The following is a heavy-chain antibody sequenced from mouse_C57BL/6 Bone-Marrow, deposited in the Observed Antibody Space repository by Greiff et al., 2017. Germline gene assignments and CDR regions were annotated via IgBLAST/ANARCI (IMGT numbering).Heavy chain of an antibody. CDR1: GYAFSSYW. Sequence: VQLQQSGAELVKPGASVKISCKASGYAFSSYWMNWVKQRPGKGLEWIGQIYPGDGDTNYNGKFKGKATLTADKSSSTAYMQLSSLTSEDSAVYFCARYPYYYGSSRLFDYWGQGTTLTVSS. CDR2: IYPGDGDT. D-gene: IGHD1-1*01. CDR3: ARYPYYYGSSRLFDY. V-gene: IGHV1-80*01. J-gene: IGHJ2*01.